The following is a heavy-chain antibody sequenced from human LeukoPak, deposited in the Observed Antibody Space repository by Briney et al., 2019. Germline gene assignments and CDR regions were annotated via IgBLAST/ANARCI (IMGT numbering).Heavy chain of an antibody. CDR1: GGTFSSYA. CDR3: ARNFYDSSGYPLGLFDY. CDR2: IIPIFGTA. Sequence: SVKVSCKASGGTFSSYAISWVRQAPGQGLEWMGGIIPIFGTANYAQKFQGRVTITADESTSTAYMELSSLRSEDTAVYYCARNFYDSSGYPLGLFDYWGQGTLVTVSS. D-gene: IGHD3-22*01. V-gene: IGHV1-69*13. J-gene: IGHJ4*02.